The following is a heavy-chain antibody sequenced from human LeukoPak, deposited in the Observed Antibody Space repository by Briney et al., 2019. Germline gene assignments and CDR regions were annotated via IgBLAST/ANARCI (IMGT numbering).Heavy chain of an antibody. CDR2: IKSDGST. Sequence: GGSLRLSGAASGFTFSSYWMHWVRQAPGKGLVWVSRIKSDGSTNYADSVKGRFTISRDNAKNTVSLQMNSLRAEDTGVYYCARAPSEIGGYYPEYFRHWGQGTLVTVSS. CDR1: GFTFSSYW. CDR3: ARAPSEIGGYYPEYFRH. J-gene: IGHJ1*01. D-gene: IGHD3-22*01. V-gene: IGHV3-74*01.